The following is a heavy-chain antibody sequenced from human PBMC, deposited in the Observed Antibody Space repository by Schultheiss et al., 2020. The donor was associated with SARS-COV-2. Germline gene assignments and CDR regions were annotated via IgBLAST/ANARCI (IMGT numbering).Heavy chain of an antibody. CDR1: GGSFSGYY. CDR3: AGGGRGWVKDAFDI. V-gene: IGHV4-34*01. J-gene: IGHJ3*02. D-gene: IGHD6-19*01. CDR2: INHSGGT. Sequence: SETLSLTCAVYGGSFSGYYWSWIRQPPGKGLEWIGEINHSGGTNYNPSLESRVTISVDTSKNQFSLKLSSVTAADTAVYYCAGGGRGWVKDAFDIWGQGTMVTVSS.